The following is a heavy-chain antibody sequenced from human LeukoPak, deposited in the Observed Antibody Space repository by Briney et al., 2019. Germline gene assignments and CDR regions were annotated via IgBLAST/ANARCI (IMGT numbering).Heavy chain of an antibody. J-gene: IGHJ4*02. V-gene: IGHV3-48*03. D-gene: IGHD6-13*01. Sequence: PGGSLRLSCAGSGFTFRNYAMNWVRQAPGKGLQWVSYISSSGSTIYYADSVKGRFTISRDNAKGSLSLQMNSLRAEDTAVYYCARDGWYSSLWYDLAYWGGRTLVTVSS. CDR3: ARDGWYSSLWYDLAY. CDR1: GFTFRNYA. CDR2: ISSSGSTI.